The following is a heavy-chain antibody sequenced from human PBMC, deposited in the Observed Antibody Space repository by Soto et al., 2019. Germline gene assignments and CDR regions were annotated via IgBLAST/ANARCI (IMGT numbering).Heavy chain of an antibody. V-gene: IGHV5-51*01. CDR2: IYPDDSET. CDR1: GYTFGTYW. J-gene: IGHJ5*02. Sequence: PGESLKISCKGSGYTFGTYWIAWVRQMPGKGLEWMGIIYPDDSETKYSPSFQGQVTFSADKSVKTAYLQWSSLKASDTAIYYCARTYCSTPSCYNTWFDPWGQGTLVTVSS. D-gene: IGHD3-3*01. CDR3: ARTYCSTPSCYNTWFDP.